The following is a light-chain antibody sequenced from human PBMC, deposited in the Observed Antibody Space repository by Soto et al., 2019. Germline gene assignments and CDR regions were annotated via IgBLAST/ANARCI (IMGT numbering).Light chain of an antibody. J-gene: IGKJ2*01. V-gene: IGKV3-20*01. CDR1: QSVSNSY. CDR2: GAS. CDR3: QQYGSSPSYT. Sequence: EIVLTQSPGTLSLSPGERATLSCRASQSVSNSYLAWYQQKPGQAPRLLIYGASTRAPGTPDRFSGSGSGTDFTLTISRLEPEDFAVYYCQQYGSSPSYTFGQGTKLEIK.